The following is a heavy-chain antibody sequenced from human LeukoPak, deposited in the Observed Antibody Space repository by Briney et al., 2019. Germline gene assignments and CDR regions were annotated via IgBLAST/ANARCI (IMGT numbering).Heavy chain of an antibody. CDR2: MNPNSGNT. J-gene: IGHJ6*03. V-gene: IGHV1-8*03. CDR1: GYTFTSYD. D-gene: IGHD2-2*01. Sequence: ASVKVSCKASGYTFTSYDINWVRQATGQGLEWMGWMNPNSGNTGYAQKFQGRVTITRNTSISTAYMELSSLRSEDTAVYYCARGNSDGDIVVVPAAMGPAWYYYMDVWGKGTMVTVSS. CDR3: ARGNSDGDIVVVPAAMGPAWYYYMDV.